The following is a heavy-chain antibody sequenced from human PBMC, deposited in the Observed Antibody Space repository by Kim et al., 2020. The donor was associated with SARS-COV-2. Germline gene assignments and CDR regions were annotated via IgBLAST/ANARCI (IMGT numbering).Heavy chain of an antibody. V-gene: IGHV3-30-3*01. J-gene: IGHJ6*01. CDR2: ISYDGSNK. CDR1: GFTFSSYA. D-gene: IGHD6-6*01. Sequence: GGSLRLSCAASGFTFSSYAMHWVRQAPGKGLEWVAVISYDGSNKYYADSVKGRFTISRDNSKNTLYLQMNSLRAEDTAVYYCARDRGYWAARLSYYYGM. CDR3: ARDRGYWAARLSYYYGM.